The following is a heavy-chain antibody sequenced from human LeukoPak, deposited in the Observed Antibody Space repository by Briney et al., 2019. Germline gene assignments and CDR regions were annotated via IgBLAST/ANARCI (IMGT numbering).Heavy chain of an antibody. D-gene: IGHD3-3*01. V-gene: IGHV4-39*07. CDR3: TGAYYDFWSGYYQNWFDP. CDR2: IYYSGST. CDR1: GGSISRSSYY. J-gene: IGHJ5*02. Sequence: SETLSLTCTVSGGSISRSSYYWGWIRQPPGKGLEWIGSIYYSGSTYYNPSLKSRVTISVDTSKNQFSLKLSSVTAADTAVYYCTGAYYDFWSGYYQNWFDPWGQGTLVTVSS.